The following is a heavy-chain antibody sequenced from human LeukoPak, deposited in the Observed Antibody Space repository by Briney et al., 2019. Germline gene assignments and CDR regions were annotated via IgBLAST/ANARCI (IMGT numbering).Heavy chain of an antibody. CDR3: ATAGKHYDSPFDP. V-gene: IGHV1-46*01. J-gene: IGHJ5*02. D-gene: IGHD3-22*01. CDR2: INPSGGRT. CDR1: GYIFTSYY. Sequence: GASVKVSCKASGYIFTSYYIHWVRQAPGQGLEWMGLINPSGGRTNYAQKFQGRVTMTRDMSTSTVYMELSSLRSEDTAMYYCATAGKHYDSPFDPWGQGTLVTVSS.